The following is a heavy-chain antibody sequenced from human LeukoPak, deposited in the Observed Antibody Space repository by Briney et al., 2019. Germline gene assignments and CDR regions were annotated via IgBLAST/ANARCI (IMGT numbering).Heavy chain of an antibody. V-gene: IGHV3-48*04. Sequence: GGSLRLSCAASGFTFSSYSMNWVRQAPGKGLEWVSYISGSSSTIYYADSVKGRFTISRDNAKNSLYLQMNSLRAEDTAVYYCARDPTIFGDWGQGTLVTVSS. CDR3: ARDPTIFGD. CDR2: ISGSSSTI. CDR1: GFTFSSYS. J-gene: IGHJ4*02. D-gene: IGHD3-3*01.